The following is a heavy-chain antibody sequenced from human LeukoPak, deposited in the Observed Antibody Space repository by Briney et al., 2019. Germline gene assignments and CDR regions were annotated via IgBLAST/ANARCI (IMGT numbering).Heavy chain of an antibody. CDR3: ARRAVAGPFDY. D-gene: IGHD6-19*01. V-gene: IGHV3-48*01. CDR2: ISSSSSTI. Sequence: GGSLRLSCAASGFTFSSYSMNWVRQAPGKGLEWVSYISSSSSTIYYADSVKGRFTISRDNAKNSLYLQMNSLRAGDTAVYYCARRAVAGPFDYWGQGTLVTVSS. CDR1: GFTFSSYS. J-gene: IGHJ4*02.